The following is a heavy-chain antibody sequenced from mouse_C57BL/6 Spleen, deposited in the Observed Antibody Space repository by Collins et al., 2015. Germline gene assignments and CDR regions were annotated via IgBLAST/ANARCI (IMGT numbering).Heavy chain of an antibody. CDR1: GYSFTGYT. J-gene: IGHJ3*01. CDR3: ARETSYYGNYGFAY. V-gene: IGHV1-18*01. Sequence: EVQLQQSGPELVKPGASMKISCKASGYSFTGYTMNWVKQSHGKNLEWIGLINPYNGGTSYNQKFKGKATLTVDKSSSTAYTELLSLTSEDSAAYYCARETSYYGNYGFAYWGQGTLVTVSA. D-gene: IGHD2-10*01. CDR2: INPYNGGT.